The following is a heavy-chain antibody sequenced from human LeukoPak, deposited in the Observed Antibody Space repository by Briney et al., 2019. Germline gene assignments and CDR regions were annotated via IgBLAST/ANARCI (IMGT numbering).Heavy chain of an antibody. CDR2: IYSGGIT. V-gene: IGHV3-66*01. Sequence: PGGSLRLSCTASGFTFSSYAMNWVRQAPGKGLEWVSFIYSGGITYYADSVKGRFTLSRDNSKNTLYLQMNSLRAEDTAVYYCARNMDDFWSGSNDAFDIWGQGTMVTVSS. D-gene: IGHD3-3*01. J-gene: IGHJ3*02. CDR3: ARNMDDFWSGSNDAFDI. CDR1: GFTFSSYA.